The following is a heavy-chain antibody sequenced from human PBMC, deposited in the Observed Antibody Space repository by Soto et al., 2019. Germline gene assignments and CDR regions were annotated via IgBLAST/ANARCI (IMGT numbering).Heavy chain of an antibody. J-gene: IGHJ6*02. V-gene: IGHV3-21*01. CDR1: GFTFSSYS. CDR3: ARCSSSFPGFYYYYYGMDV. CDR2: ISSSSSYI. Sequence: PGGSLRLSCAASGFTFSSYSMNWVRQAPGKGLEWVSSISSSSSYIYYADSVKGRFTISRDNAKNSLYLQMNSLRAEDTAVYYCARCSSSFPGFYYYYYGMDVWGQGTTVTVSS. D-gene: IGHD6-6*01.